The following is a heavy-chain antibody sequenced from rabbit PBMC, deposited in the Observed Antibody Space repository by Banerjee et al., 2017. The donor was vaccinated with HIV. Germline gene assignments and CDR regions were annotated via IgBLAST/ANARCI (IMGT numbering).Heavy chain of an antibody. CDR2: IDPIFGTT. Sequence: QLKETGGGLVQPGGSLKLSCKVSGFDFNSYCMNWVRQAPGKGLEWIGYIDPIFGTTYYASWVNGRFTISSHNAQSTLYLQLNSLTAADTATYFCARSYNYDDAGDQYARLDFWGPGTLVTVS. D-gene: IGHD2-1*01. CDR3: ARSYNYDDAGDQYARLDF. V-gene: IGHV1S7*01. CDR1: GFDFNSYC. J-gene: IGHJ3*01.